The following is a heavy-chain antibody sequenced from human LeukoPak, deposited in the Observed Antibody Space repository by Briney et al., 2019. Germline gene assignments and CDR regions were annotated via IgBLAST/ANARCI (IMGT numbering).Heavy chain of an antibody. V-gene: IGHV3-21*01. D-gene: IGHD3-10*01. CDR1: GFTFSSYS. CDR2: ISSSSSYI. J-gene: IGHJ5*02. CDR3: ARDLWFGELLRFDWFDP. Sequence: PGGSLRLSCAASGFTFSSYSMNWVRQAPGKGLEWVSSISSSSSYIYYADSVKGRFTISRDNAKNSLHLQMNSLRAEDTAVYYCARDLWFGELLRFDWFDPWGQGTLVTVSS.